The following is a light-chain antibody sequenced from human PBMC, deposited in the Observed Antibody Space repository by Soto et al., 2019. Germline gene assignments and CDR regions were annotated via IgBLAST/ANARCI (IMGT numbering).Light chain of an antibody. CDR2: SNN. Sequence: QSVLTQPPSASGTPGQRVTISCSGSSSNIGSDTVNWHQQLPGTAPKLLIYSNNQRPSGVPDRFSGSKSGTSASLPISGRQSADEADYYCASWDASLDGPVFGGGTKLTVL. J-gene: IGLJ2*01. CDR1: SSNIGSDT. V-gene: IGLV1-44*01. CDR3: ASWDASLDGPV.